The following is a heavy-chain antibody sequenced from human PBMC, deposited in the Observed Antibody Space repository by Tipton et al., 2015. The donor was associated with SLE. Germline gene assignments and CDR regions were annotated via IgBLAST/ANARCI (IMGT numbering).Heavy chain of an antibody. CDR1: GVSISSANYY. CDR2: LYTSGTT. Sequence: TLSLTCTVSGVSISSANYYWTWIRQPAGKGLEWIGRLYTSGTTNYNPSLKSRVTISIDTPKNQFSLNVNSLTAADTAVYYCARLAQSRLVDHWGQGTLVTVSS. CDR3: ARLAQSRLVDH. V-gene: IGHV4-61*02. J-gene: IGHJ4*02.